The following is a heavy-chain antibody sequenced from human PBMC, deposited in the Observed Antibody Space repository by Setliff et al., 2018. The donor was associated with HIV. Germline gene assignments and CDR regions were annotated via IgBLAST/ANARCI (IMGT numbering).Heavy chain of an antibody. J-gene: IGHJ4*02. Sequence: KSGPTLVNPTQTLTLTCTFSGFSLSTSGVGVGWIRQPPGKALEWLAIIYWHGGGRYSPYLKSRLTITKDTSKNQVVLTMTNIDPVDTATYYCAHNRDHTGPYFYDYWGQGTRVTVSS. D-gene: IGHD2-8*02. CDR1: GFSLSTSGVG. CDR2: IYWHGGG. V-gene: IGHV2-5*01. CDR3: AHNRDHTGPYFYDY.